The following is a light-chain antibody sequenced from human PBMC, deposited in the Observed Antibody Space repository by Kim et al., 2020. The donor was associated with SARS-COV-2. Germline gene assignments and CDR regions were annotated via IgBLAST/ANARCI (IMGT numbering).Light chain of an antibody. J-gene: IGKJ2*01. V-gene: IGKV1-33*01. CDR3: QQYVNLPYT. CDR1: QHIREH. CDR2: QAS. Sequence: ASVGDRVTIPCQARQHIREHLNWYQHKPGKAPQLLIYQASILETGVSARFSGSGYGTYFTLTINSLRPEDAATYYCQQYVNLPYTFGQGTKLEI.